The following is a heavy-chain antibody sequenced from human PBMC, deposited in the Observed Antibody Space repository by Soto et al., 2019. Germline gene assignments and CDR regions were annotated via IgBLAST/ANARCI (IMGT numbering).Heavy chain of an antibody. D-gene: IGHD3-10*01. J-gene: IGHJ4*02. Sequence: ASVKVSCKTSGYTFTKFHIHWVRQAPGQGLEWMGRIGASGGVTKDAQKLQGRVTMTTDTSTSTAYMELRSLRSDDTAVYYCARINMVRGVISPFGYWGQGTLVTVSS. CDR2: IGASGGVT. CDR3: ARINMVRGVISPFGY. V-gene: IGHV1-18*01. CDR1: GYTFTKFH.